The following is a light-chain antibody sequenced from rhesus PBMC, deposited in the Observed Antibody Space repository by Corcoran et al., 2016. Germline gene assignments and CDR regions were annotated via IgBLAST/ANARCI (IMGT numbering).Light chain of an antibody. CDR3: QQYNDLLPT. Sequence: EIVMTQSPATLSLSPGETATLSCRASESVGSYLAWYQPKPGQAPTLLPPSAFFRATGIPDRFSGRGYRTEFTLPISSMEPEDVRVYHCQQYNDLLPTFGQGTKVEIK. CDR2: SAF. J-gene: IGKJ1*01. CDR1: ESVGSY. V-gene: IGKV3-40*03.